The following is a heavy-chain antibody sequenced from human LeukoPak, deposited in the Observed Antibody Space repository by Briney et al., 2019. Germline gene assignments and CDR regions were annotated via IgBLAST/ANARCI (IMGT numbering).Heavy chain of an antibody. V-gene: IGHV3-72*01. Sequence: GGSLRLSCAASGFTFSDHFMDWVRQAPGKGLEWVGRIRKRPNSYTTAYAASVQGRFAISRDDSKNSLYLQMNSLKTEDTAVYYCARVSTTVAGSDYLDYWGQGTQVTISS. D-gene: IGHD6-19*01. CDR3: ARVSTTVAGSDYLDY. J-gene: IGHJ4*02. CDR2: IRKRPNSYTT. CDR1: GFTFSDHF.